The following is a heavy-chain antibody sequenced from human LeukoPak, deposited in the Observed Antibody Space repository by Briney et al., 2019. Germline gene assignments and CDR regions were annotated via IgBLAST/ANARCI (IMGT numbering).Heavy chain of an antibody. D-gene: IGHD3-22*01. V-gene: IGHV1-69*13. CDR1: GYTFTSYD. CDR3: ARVRSGGKYYYDSSGSVGGAFDI. J-gene: IGHJ3*02. Sequence: SVKVSCKASGYTFTSYDINWVRQAPGQGLEWMGGIIPIFGTANYAQKFQGRVTITADESTSTAYMELSSLRSEDTAVYYCARVRSGGKYYYDSSGSVGGAFDIWGQGTMVTVSS. CDR2: IIPIFGTA.